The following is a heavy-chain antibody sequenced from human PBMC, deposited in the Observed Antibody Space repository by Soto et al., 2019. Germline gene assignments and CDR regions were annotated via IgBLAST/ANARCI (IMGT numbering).Heavy chain of an antibody. J-gene: IGHJ4*02. V-gene: IGHV3-30*03. CDR3: ARGSRATTGLTPVDY. CDR1: GFTFSTYG. CDR2: ISYDGSIK. Sequence: QVQLVESGGGVVQPGRSLRISCVASGFTFSTYGMHWVRQAPGKGLEWVAVISYDGSIKDYADSVKGRFTISRDNSKNTMYLQMNTLRAEDTAVYYCARGSRATTGLTPVDYWGQGTLVTVSS. D-gene: IGHD1-1*01.